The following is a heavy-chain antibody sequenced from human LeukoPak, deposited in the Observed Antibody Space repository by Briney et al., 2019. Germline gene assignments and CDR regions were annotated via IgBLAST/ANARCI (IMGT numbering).Heavy chain of an antibody. J-gene: IGHJ4*02. Sequence: GGSLRLSCAASGFTFSDYYMNWVRQAPGKGLEWVSSISSSSSYIYYADSVKGRFTISRDNAKNSLYLQMNSLRAEDTAVYYCARDNSGVSAFDYWGQGTLVTVSS. CDR2: ISSSSSYI. CDR1: GFTFSDYY. D-gene: IGHD3-10*01. CDR3: ARDNSGVSAFDY. V-gene: IGHV3-21*01.